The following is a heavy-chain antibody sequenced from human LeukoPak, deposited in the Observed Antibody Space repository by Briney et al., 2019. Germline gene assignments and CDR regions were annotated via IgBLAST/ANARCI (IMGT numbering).Heavy chain of an antibody. Sequence: ASVKVSCKASGYTFTDSYVYWVRQAPGQGREWMGWINPNSGGTSYAQKLQGRVTMTGDTSISPAYMELSRLRFDDTAVYYCARDLYDFWSGHPPGRFDPWGQGTLVTVSS. D-gene: IGHD3-3*01. CDR2: INPNSGGT. V-gene: IGHV1-2*02. CDR1: GYTFTDSY. CDR3: ARDLYDFWSGHPPGRFDP. J-gene: IGHJ5*02.